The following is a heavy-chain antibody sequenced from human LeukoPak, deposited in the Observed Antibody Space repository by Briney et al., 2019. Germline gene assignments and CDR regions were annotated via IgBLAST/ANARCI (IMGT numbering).Heavy chain of an antibody. D-gene: IGHD1-7*01. CDR3: ASSYPRGITGTTPY. J-gene: IGHJ4*02. Sequence: SETLSLTCAVYGGSFSGYYWSWIRQPPGKGLEWIGEINHSGSTNYNPSLKSRVTISVDTSKNQFSLKLSSVTAADTAVYYCASSYPRGITGTTPYWGQGTLVTVSS. CDR2: INHSGST. CDR1: GGSFSGYY. V-gene: IGHV4-34*01.